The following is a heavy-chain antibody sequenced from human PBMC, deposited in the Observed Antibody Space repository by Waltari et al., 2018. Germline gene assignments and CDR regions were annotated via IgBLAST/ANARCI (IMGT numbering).Heavy chain of an antibody. V-gene: IGHV1-69-2*01. CDR1: GYTFTDYY. CDR3: ATSTNYYDSSGYPFDY. CDR2: VDPEDGET. D-gene: IGHD3-22*01. Sequence: EVQLVQSGAEVKKPGATVKISCKASGYTFTDYYMHWVQQAPGKGLEWMGRVDPEDGETIYAEKCQGRVTITADTSTDTAYMELSSLRSEDTAVYYCATSTNYYDSSGYPFDYWGQGTLVTVSS. J-gene: IGHJ4*02.